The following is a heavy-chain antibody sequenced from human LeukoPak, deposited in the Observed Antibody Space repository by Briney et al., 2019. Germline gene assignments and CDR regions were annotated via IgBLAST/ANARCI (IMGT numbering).Heavy chain of an antibody. J-gene: IGHJ4*02. V-gene: IGHV1-18*04. CDR1: GYTXTGYY. D-gene: IGHD4-17*01. CDR3: ARGYDYGDYVGDFDY. CDR2: ITTYNGNT. Sequence: ASVRVSCKASGYTXTGYYMHWVRQAPGQGLEWVGWITTYNGNTNYAQKLQGRVTMITDTSTSTAYMDLRGLRSDDTAVYYCARGYDYGDYVGDFDYWGQGTLVTVSS.